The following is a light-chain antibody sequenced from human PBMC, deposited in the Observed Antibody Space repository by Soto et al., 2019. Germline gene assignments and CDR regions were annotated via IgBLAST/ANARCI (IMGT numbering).Light chain of an antibody. J-gene: IGKJ3*01. Sequence: DIQMTQSPSSLSASVGDRVTITCRASQSISSYLNWYQQKPGKAPKLLIYAASSLQSGAPSRFSGSGSGTDFPLTLSSLQPEDCATYYCQQSYSTLFTFGPGPKVDIK. V-gene: IGKV1-39*01. CDR3: QQSYSTLFT. CDR1: QSISSY. CDR2: AAS.